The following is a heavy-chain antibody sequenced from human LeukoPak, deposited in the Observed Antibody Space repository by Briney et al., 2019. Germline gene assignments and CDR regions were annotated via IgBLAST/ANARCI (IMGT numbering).Heavy chain of an antibody. D-gene: IGHD3-22*01. V-gene: IGHV4-38-2*01. CDR1: GYSISSGYY. Sequence: SETLSLTCDVSGYSISSGYYWAWIRQTPGKGLQYIGMIYSTGDAYYSPSLKSRVTMSVDTSKNQFSLQLTSVTGADTAIYYCARVLYDTRTFNYWGQGTLVTVSS. CDR3: ARVLYDTRTFNY. CDR2: IYSTGDA. J-gene: IGHJ4*02.